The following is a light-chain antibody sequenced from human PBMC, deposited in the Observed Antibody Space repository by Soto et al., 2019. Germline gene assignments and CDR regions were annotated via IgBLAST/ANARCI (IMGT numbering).Light chain of an antibody. J-gene: IGLJ2*01. CDR3: SSYTSSSTRV. CDR2: EVS. V-gene: IGLV2-14*01. Sequence: QSVLTQPPSASGSPGQSVTISCTGTSSDVGKYDYVSWFQHHPGKAPKLMIYEVSNRPSGVSNRFSGSKSGNTASLTISGLQAEDEADYYCSSYTSSSTRVFGGGTKLTVL. CDR1: SSDVGKYDY.